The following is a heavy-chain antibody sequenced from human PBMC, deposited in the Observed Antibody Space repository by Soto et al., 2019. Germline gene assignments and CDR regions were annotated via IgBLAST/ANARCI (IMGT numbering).Heavy chain of an antibody. CDR1: GGSFSGYY. Sequence: SETLSLTCAVYGGSFSGYYWSWIRQPPGKGLEWIGEINHSGSTNYNPSLKSRVTISVDTSKNQFSLKLSSVTAADTAVYYCARDQTTGYCSGGSCYSGFYFRHWGQGTLVTVSS. CDR2: INHSGST. V-gene: IGHV4-34*01. D-gene: IGHD2-15*01. J-gene: IGHJ1*01. CDR3: ARDQTTGYCSGGSCYSGFYFRH.